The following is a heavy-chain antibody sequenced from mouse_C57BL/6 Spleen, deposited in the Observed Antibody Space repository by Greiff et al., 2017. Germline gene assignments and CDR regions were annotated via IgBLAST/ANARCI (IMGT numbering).Heavy chain of an antibody. CDR2: IDPSDSYT. CDR3: ARRAGTFYWYFDV. J-gene: IGHJ1*01. Sequence: QVQLQQPGAELVKPGASVKLSCKASGYTFTSYWMQWVKQRPGQGLEWIGAIDPSDSYTTYNQKFKGKATLTVDTSSSTAYMQLSSLTSEDFAVYDCARRAGTFYWYFDVWGSGTTVTVSS. CDR1: GYTFTSYW. D-gene: IGHD3-3*01. V-gene: IGHV1-50*01.